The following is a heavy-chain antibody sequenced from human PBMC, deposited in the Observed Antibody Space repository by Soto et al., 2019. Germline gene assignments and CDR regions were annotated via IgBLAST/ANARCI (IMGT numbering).Heavy chain of an antibody. Sequence: PSETLSLTCAVSGDSITGDNWWSWVRQPQGKGLEWIGEIHHSGATNYNPSLKSRVTISVDKSKNQFSLKLNSVTAADTAMFYCATQGFFRMGVWGRGTTVTVS. J-gene: IGHJ6*02. CDR1: GDSITGDNW. CDR2: IHHSGAT. CDR3: ATQGFFRMGV. V-gene: IGHV4-4*02.